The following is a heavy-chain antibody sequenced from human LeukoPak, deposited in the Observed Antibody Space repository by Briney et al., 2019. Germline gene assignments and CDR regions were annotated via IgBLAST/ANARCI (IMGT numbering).Heavy chain of an antibody. D-gene: IGHD3-3*01. CDR1: GFTFSSYD. CDR2: IGTAGDT. V-gene: IGHV3-13*01. CDR3: AKDREFFGATYYFDY. Sequence: PGGSLRLSCAASGFTFSSYDMHWVRQATGKGLEWVSTIGTAGDTYYPSSVMGRFTISRDNSKNTLYLQMNSLRAEDTAVYYCAKDREFFGATYYFDYWGQGTLVTVSS. J-gene: IGHJ4*02.